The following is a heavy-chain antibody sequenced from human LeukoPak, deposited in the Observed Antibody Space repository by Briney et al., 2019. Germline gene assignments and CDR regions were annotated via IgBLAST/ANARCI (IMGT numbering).Heavy chain of an antibody. J-gene: IGHJ4*02. CDR3: ARDGDYGSYLDFDY. D-gene: IGHD1-26*01. Sequence: SQTLSLTCTVSGGPISSGGYYWSWIRQPPGKGLEWIGYIYHSGSTYYNPSLKSRVTISVDRSKNQFSLKLSSVTAADTAVYYCARDGDYGSYLDFDYWGQGTLVTVSS. CDR1: GGPISSGGYY. V-gene: IGHV4-30-2*01. CDR2: IYHSGST.